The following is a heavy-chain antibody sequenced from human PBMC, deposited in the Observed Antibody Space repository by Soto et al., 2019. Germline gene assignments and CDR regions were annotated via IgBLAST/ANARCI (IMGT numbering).Heavy chain of an antibody. CDR2: ISSSSSYI. CDR3: ARDIIAAPYGMDV. Sequence: GGSLRLSCAASGFTFSSYSMNWVRQAPGKGLEWVSSISSSSSYIFYADSLKGRFTISRDNAKNSLYLQMNSLRAEDTAVYYCARDIIAAPYGMDVWGQGTTVTVSS. CDR1: GFTFSSYS. V-gene: IGHV3-21*01. D-gene: IGHD6-13*01. J-gene: IGHJ6*02.